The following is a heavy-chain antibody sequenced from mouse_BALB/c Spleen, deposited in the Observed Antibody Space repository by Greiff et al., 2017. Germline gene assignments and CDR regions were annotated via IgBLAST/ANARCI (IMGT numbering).Heavy chain of an antibody. J-gene: IGHJ1*01. CDR1: GFSLTSYG. CDR2: IWAGGST. D-gene: IGHD1-1*01. CDR3: ARDDGSGYWYFDV. Sequence: VQLKESGPGLVAPSQSLSITCTVSGFSLTSYGVHWVRQPPGKGLEWLGVIWAGGSTNYNSALMSRLSISKDNSKSQVFLKMNSLQTDDTAMYYCARDDGSGYWYFDVWGAGTTVTVSS. V-gene: IGHV2-9*02.